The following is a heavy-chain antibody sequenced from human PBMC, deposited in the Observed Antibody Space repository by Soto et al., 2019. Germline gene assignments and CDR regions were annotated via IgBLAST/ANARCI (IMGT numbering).Heavy chain of an antibody. CDR2: VLPFLDIT. CDR3: ARDRDNSNWPNFDS. J-gene: IGHJ4*02. Sequence: QVQLVQSGSEVKKPGSSVRVSCKPSGGTFSIYTISWVRQAPGQGLEWMGRVLPFLDITSYSQRFQGRVTITADRSKTTAYMELSSLRSEDTAVYYCARDRDNSNWPNFDSWGQGTLVTVSS. CDR1: GGTFSIYT. D-gene: IGHD6-13*01. V-gene: IGHV1-69*02.